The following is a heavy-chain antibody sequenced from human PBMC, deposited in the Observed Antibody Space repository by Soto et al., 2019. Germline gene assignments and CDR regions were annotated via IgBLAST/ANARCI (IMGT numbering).Heavy chain of an antibody. Sequence: QVQLVESGGGVVQPGRSLRLSCAASGFTFSSYAMHWVRQAPGKGLEWVAVISYDGSNKYYADSVKGRFTISRDNSKKTLYLQMNSLRAEDTGVYYCARARGALTPDDYFDYWGQGTLVTVSS. V-gene: IGHV3-30-3*01. CDR3: ARARGALTPDDYFDY. CDR1: GFTFSSYA. D-gene: IGHD1-26*01. J-gene: IGHJ4*02. CDR2: ISYDGSNK.